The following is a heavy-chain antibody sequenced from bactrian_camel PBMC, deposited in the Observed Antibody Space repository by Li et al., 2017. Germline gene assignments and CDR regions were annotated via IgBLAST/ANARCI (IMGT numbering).Heavy chain of an antibody. J-gene: IGHJ4*01. D-gene: IGHD5*01. CDR1: GFTFSTYY. V-gene: IGHV3-2*01. Sequence: HVQLVESGGGSVQAGGSLTLSCTGSGFTFSTYYMTWIRQAPGKGLEWVSSITGDGTYTYYSDSVKGRFTMSRDNAENTVSLQLNSLKSEDTALYYCATWGDFAHWGQGTQVTVS. CDR3: ATWGDFAH. CDR2: ITGDGTYT.